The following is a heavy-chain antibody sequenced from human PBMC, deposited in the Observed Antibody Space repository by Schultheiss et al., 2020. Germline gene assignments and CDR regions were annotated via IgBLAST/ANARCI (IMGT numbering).Heavy chain of an antibody. CDR1: GFTVSSNY. CDR2: ISYDGSNK. D-gene: IGHD6-19*01. V-gene: IGHV3-30*03. J-gene: IGHJ1*01. CDR3: TTPRSSGWYQYFQH. Sequence: GGSLRLSCAASGFTVSSNYMSWVRQAPGKGLEWVAVISYDGSNKYYADSVKGRFTISRDNSKNTLYLQMNSLRAEDTAVYYCTTPRSSGWYQYFQHWGQGTLVTVSS.